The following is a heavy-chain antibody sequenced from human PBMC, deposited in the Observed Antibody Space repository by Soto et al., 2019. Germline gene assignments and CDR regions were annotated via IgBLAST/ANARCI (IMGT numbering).Heavy chain of an antibody. CDR2: VNHSGST. J-gene: IGHJ4*02. Sequence: QVQLQQWGAGLLKPSETLSLTCAAYGGPFSGYYGSWIREPPGKWLEWIGEVNHSGSTNYNPSLTNRVTISLDTSNNQFSLKLSSLTAADTAVYYCSRTGLVRWGGYYGSDYWGQGTLVTVSS. D-gene: IGHD3-3*01. CDR3: SRTGLVRWGGYYGSDY. V-gene: IGHV4-34*01. CDR1: GGPFSGYY.